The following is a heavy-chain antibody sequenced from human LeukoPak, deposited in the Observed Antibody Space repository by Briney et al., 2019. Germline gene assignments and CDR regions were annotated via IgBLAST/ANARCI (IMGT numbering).Heavy chain of an antibody. Sequence: PSETLSLTCTVSGGSISTYYWSWIRQPPGKGLDWIGSFYYTGSTNYNPSLKSRVTISLDTSKNQISLRLSSVTAADTAVYYCARGGNALVYWGQGALVTVSS. CDR1: GGSISTYY. CDR3: ARGGNALVY. V-gene: IGHV4-59*01. D-gene: IGHD4-23*01. J-gene: IGHJ4*02. CDR2: FYYTGST.